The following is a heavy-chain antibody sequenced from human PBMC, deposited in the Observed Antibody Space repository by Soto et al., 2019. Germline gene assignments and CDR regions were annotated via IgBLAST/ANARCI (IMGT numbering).Heavy chain of an antibody. CDR1: GGSISGYY. V-gene: IGHV4-59*01. CDR2: ILYSGRT. D-gene: IGHD2-8*01. CDR3: ARYYCPNDKCLGFDY. J-gene: IGHJ4*02. Sequence: PSETLSLTCTVSGGSISGYYWSWIRQPPGRGLEWIGFILYSGRTNYNPSLSSRVTISVDTSENQVSLRLSSVTAADAAMYFCARYYCPNDKCLGFDYWGQGTLVTVSS.